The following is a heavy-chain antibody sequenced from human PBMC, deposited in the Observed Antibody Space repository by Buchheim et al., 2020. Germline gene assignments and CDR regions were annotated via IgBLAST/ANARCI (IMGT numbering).Heavy chain of an antibody. Sequence: QVQLVQSGAEVKKPGASVKVSCKASGYTFTSYYMHWVRQAPGQGPEWMGMINPSGGGTTYAQKFQGRITMTRDTSTSTVYMELSSLKSEDTAVYYCAGDTSGYFNRVDVWGQGTT. CDR3: AGDTSGYFNRVDV. V-gene: IGHV1-46*01. D-gene: IGHD2/OR15-2a*01. CDR1: GYTFTSYY. J-gene: IGHJ6*02. CDR2: INPSGGGT.